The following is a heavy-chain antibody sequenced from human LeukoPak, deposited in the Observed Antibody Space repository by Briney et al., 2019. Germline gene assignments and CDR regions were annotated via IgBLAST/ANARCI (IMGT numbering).Heavy chain of an antibody. CDR2: IYYSGST. CDR1: GGSISSSSYY. V-gene: IGHV4-39*01. CDR3: ARQYSRGYSYGFPGNWFDP. Sequence: SETLSLTCTVSGGSISSSSYYWGWLRQPPGKGLEWIGRIYYSGSTYYNPSLKRRFTISVYTSKHQFSLKLSSVTAADTAVYYCARQYSRGYSYGFPGNWFDPWGQGTLVTVSS. D-gene: IGHD5-18*01. J-gene: IGHJ5*02.